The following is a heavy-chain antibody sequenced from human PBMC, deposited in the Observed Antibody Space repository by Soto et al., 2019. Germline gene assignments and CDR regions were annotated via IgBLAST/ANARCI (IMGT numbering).Heavy chain of an antibody. J-gene: IGHJ3*02. CDR2: ISAYNGNT. V-gene: IGHV1-18*01. CDR1: GYTFTSYG. D-gene: IGHD2-2*01. CDR3: ASHVGYCSSTSCYYAFDI. Sequence: QVQLVQSGAEVKKPGASVKVSCKASGYTFTSYGISWVRQAPGQGLEWMGWISAYNGNTNYAQKLQGRVTMTTDTSTSTAYMELRSLRSDDTAVDYCASHVGYCSSTSCYYAFDIWGQGTMVTVSS.